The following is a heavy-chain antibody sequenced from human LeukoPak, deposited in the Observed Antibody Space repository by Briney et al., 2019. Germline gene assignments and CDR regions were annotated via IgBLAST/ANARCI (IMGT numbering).Heavy chain of an antibody. CDR3: ARTYCSGGSCYFDY. V-gene: IGHV4-59*08. J-gene: IGHJ4*02. CDR2: IYYSGST. Sequence: SETLSLTCSVSGASMTNYFWNWIRQPPGKGLEWIGYIYYSGSTNYNPSLKSRVTISVDTSKNQFSLKLSSVTAADTAVYYCARTYCSGGSCYFDYWGQGTLVTVSS. D-gene: IGHD2-15*01. CDR1: GASMTNYF.